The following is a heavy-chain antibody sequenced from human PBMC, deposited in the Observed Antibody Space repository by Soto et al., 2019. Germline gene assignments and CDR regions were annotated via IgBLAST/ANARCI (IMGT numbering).Heavy chain of an antibody. CDR2: IIPIFGTA. J-gene: IGHJ4*02. CDR1: GGTFTSYA. V-gene: IGHV1-69*06. CDR3: ARLPRENYFDY. Sequence: ASVKVSCKASGGTFTSYAISWVRQAPGQGLEWMGGIIPIFGTANYAQKFQGRVTITADKSTSTAYMELSSLISEDTAVYYCARLPRENYFDYWGQGTLVTVSS.